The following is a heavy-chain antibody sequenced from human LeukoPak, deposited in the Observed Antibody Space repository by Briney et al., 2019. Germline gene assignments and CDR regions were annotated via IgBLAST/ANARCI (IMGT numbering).Heavy chain of an antibody. V-gene: IGHV4-59*01. CDR3: ARGVVIAPQTFDY. J-gene: IGHJ4*02. Sequence: SETLSLTCTVSGDSISSYYWSWIRQPPGKGLEWIGYIYYSGSTNYNPSLRSRVTISVDTSKNQFSLKLSSVTAADTAVYYCARGVVIAPQTFDYWGQGTLVTVSS. CDR1: GDSISSYY. CDR2: IYYSGST. D-gene: IGHD2-21*01.